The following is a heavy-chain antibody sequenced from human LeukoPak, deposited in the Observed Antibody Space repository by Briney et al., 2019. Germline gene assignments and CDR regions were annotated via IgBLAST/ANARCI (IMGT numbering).Heavy chain of an antibody. CDR1: GFTFSSYA. Sequence: PGGSLRLSCAASGFTFSSYAVSWVRQAPGKGLEWVSAISGSGGSTYYADSVKGRFTIPRDNSKNTLYLQMNSLRAEDTAVYYCARIGYCSSTSCYYYFDYWGQGTLVTVSS. CDR3: ARIGYCSSTSCYYYFDY. D-gene: IGHD2-2*01. CDR2: ISGSGGST. J-gene: IGHJ4*02. V-gene: IGHV3-23*01.